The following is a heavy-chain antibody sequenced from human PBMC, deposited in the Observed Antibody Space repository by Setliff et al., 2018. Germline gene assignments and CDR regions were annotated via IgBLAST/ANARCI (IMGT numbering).Heavy chain of an antibody. J-gene: IGHJ6*03. D-gene: IGHD2-21*01. CDR2: IYHSGSI. Sequence: PSETLSLTCTVSGGSISSSNWWTWVRQPPGKGLEWIGEIYHSGSINYNPSLKSRVTMSVDKSKNQFPLKLTSVTAADTAVYCCARGLEGEDYFYYMDVWGKGNTVTVSS. CDR1: GGSISSSNW. CDR3: ARGLEGEDYFYYMDV. V-gene: IGHV4-4*01.